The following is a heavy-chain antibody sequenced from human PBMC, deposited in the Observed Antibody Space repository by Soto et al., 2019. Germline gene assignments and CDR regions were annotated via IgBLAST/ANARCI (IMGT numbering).Heavy chain of an antibody. CDR1: GDSINGYF. V-gene: IGHV4-59*01. CDR2: IYSSGHT. J-gene: IGHJ4*02. D-gene: IGHD2-8*02. CDR3: ARDSVNPGLYFDH. Sequence: SETLSLTCTVSGDSINGYFWNWIRQPPGKGLEWIGYIYSSGHTTYNPSLKSRVTMSVDTSKNQFSLILNSVTAADTAVYYCARDSVNPGLYFDHWGRGILVTVSS.